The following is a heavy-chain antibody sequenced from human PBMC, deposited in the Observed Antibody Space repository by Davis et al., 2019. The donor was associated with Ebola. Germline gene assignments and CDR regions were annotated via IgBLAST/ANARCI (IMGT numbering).Heavy chain of an antibody. CDR3: ARDWNYYYYGMDV. D-gene: IGHD1-1*01. CDR2: INSDGSST. CDR1: GFTFSSYW. J-gene: IGHJ6*04. V-gene: IGHV3-74*01. Sequence: GESLKISCAASGFTFSSYWMHWVRQAPGKGLVWVSRINSDGSSTSYADSVKGRFTISRDNSKNTLYLQMNSLRAEDTAVYYCARDWNYYYYGMDVWGKGTTVTVSS.